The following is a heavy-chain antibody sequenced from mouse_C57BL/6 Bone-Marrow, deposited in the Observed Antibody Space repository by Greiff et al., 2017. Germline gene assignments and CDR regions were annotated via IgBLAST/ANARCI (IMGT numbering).Heavy chain of an antibody. CDR2: IRNKANGYTT. CDR3: ARSLTTVLDY. CDR1: GFTFTDYY. Sequence: EVMLVESGGGLVQPGGSLSLSCAASGFTFTDYYMSWVRQPPGKALEWLGFIRNKANGYTTEYSASVKGRFTISRDNSQSILYLQMNALRAEDSATYYCARSLTTVLDYWGQGTTLTVSS. D-gene: IGHD1-1*01. V-gene: IGHV7-3*01. J-gene: IGHJ2*01.